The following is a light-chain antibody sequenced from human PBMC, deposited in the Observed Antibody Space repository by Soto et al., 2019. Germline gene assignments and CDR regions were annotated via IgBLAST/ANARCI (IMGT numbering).Light chain of an antibody. CDR3: SSYTSTSTPWV. CDR2: EVS. CDR1: SSDVGAYKF. V-gene: IGLV2-14*01. J-gene: IGLJ3*02. Sequence: PASVSGYPERSITIFCSGTSSDVGAYKFVSWYRHHPGKAPQVMIYEVSNRPSGVSNRFSGSKSGNTASLTISGLQPEDEGDYYCSSYTSTSTPWVFGGGTKVTVL.